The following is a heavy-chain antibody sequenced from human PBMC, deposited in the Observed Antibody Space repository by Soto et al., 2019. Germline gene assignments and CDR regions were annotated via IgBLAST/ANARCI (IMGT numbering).Heavy chain of an antibody. Sequence: PSETLSLTCTVSGGSISDSNYYWGWIRQPPGKGLEWIASIYYSGSTYYTPSLRSRVTISADTSRNQFSLKLSSVTATDTAVYYCARHPLNLIAVAGYTFDPWGQGTLVTVSS. J-gene: IGHJ5*02. CDR1: GGSISDSNYY. CDR2: IYYSGST. D-gene: IGHD6-19*01. V-gene: IGHV4-39*01. CDR3: ARHPLNLIAVAGYTFDP.